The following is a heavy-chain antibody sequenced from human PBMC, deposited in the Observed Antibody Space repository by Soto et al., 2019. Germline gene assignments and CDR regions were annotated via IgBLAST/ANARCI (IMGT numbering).Heavy chain of an antibody. J-gene: IGHJ6*02. CDR2: INAGNGNT. Sequence: ASVKVSCKASGYTFTSYAMHWVRQAPGQRLEWMGWINAGNGNTKYSQKFQGRVTITRDTSASTAYMELSSLRSEDTAVYYCAREVMWFGELFSRGMDVWGQGTTVTVSS. V-gene: IGHV1-3*01. CDR1: GYTFTSYA. CDR3: AREVMWFGELFSRGMDV. D-gene: IGHD3-10*01.